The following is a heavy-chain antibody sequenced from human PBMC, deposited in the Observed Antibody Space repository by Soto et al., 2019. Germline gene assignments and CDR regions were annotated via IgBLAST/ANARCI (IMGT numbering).Heavy chain of an antibody. J-gene: IGHJ2*01. V-gene: IGHV4-34*01. D-gene: IGHD1-1*01. CDR1: GASFSDSY. CDR3: AREVPSRYFDL. Sequence: QVRLQQWGAGLLKPSETLSLTCAVYGASFSDSYWNWIRQPPGKGLEWIGEMNHSGSTMYNTSLESRVTISLDTSRKQFTLKMRSATAADTAVYYCAREVPSRYFDLWGRGTPVTVSS. CDR2: MNHSGST.